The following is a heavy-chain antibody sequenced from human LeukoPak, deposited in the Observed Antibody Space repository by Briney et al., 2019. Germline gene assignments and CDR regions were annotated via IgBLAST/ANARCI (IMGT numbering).Heavy chain of an antibody. Sequence: PSETLSLTCAVYGGSFSNYYWSWIRQPPGKGLEWIGEINDSGRINCNPSLMSRVTVPVDTSKNQFSLRLTSVTATDTAVYYCARRWNYGRNYYIDVWGNGATVSVSS. V-gene: IGHV4-34*01. CDR3: ARRWNYGRNYYIDV. D-gene: IGHD1-7*01. CDR1: GGSFSNYY. J-gene: IGHJ6*03. CDR2: INDSGRI.